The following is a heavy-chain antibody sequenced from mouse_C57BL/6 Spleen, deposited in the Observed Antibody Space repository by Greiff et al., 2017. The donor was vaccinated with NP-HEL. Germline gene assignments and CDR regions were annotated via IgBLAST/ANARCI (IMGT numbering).Heavy chain of an antibody. CDR2: IYPGDGDT. CDR1: GYAFSSYW. J-gene: IGHJ3*01. V-gene: IGHV1-80*01. CDR3: ARHYYGSSPWFAY. D-gene: IGHD1-1*01. Sequence: QVQLQQSGAELVKPGASVKISCKASGYAFSSYWMNWVKQRPGKGLEWIGQIYPGDGDTNYNGKFKGKATLTADKSSSTAYMQLSSLTSEDSAVYFCARHYYGSSPWFAYWGQGTLVTVSA.